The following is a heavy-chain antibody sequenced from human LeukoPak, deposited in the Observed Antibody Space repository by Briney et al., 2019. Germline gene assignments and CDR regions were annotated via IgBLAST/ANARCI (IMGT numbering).Heavy chain of an antibody. CDR2: IYPDDSDT. J-gene: IGHJ5*02. Sequence: GESLKISCKGSGYIFTRYWIGWVRQLPGKGLEWMGVIYPDDSDTRYSPSFQGQVTISADKSISTAYLQWSSLKASDTAMYYCARRTGSTWFDPWGQGTLVTVSS. D-gene: IGHD1-7*01. CDR1: GYIFTRYW. CDR3: ARRTGSTWFDP. V-gene: IGHV5-51*01.